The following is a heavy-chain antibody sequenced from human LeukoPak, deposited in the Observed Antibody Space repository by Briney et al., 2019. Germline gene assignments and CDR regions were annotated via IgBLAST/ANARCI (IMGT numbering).Heavy chain of an antibody. CDR3: ARVSPHDYYDSSGYSHYFDY. CDR1: GGSISSGSYY. D-gene: IGHD3-22*01. Sequence: SQTLSLTCTVSGGSISSGSYYWSWIRQPAGKGLEWIGRIYTSGSTNYNPSLKSRVTISVDTSKNQFSLKLSSVTAADTAVYYCARVSPHDYYDSSGYSHYFDYWGQGTLVTVSS. V-gene: IGHV4-61*02. CDR2: IYTSGST. J-gene: IGHJ4*02.